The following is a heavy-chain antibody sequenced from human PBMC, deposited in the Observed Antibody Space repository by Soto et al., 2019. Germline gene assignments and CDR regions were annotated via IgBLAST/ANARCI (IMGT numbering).Heavy chain of an antibody. CDR1: GFTFSSYA. V-gene: IGHV3-30*04. J-gene: IGHJ4*02. Sequence: LRLSCSASGFTFSSYAMHWVRQAPGKGLEWVAVISYDGSNKYYADSVKGRFTISRDNSKNTLYLQMNSLRAEDTAVYYCAKGLSGRIAAAGPFDYWGQGTLVTVSS. CDR2: ISYDGSNK. D-gene: IGHD6-13*01. CDR3: AKGLSGRIAAAGPFDY.